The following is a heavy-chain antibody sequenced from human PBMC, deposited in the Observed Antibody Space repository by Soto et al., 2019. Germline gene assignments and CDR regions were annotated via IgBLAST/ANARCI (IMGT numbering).Heavy chain of an antibody. CDR2: SGTT. CDR3: ATYGGNTGRFDY. CDR1: GASISSSNYY. D-gene: IGHD4-17*01. J-gene: IGHJ4*02. V-gene: IGHV4-39*01. Sequence: LSLTCTVSGASISSSNYYWGWIRQPPGKGLQWIGSGTTYYNPSLRGRVTISVDPSENQFSLHLTSVTAADTAVYYCATYGGNTGRFDYWGLGTLVTVSS.